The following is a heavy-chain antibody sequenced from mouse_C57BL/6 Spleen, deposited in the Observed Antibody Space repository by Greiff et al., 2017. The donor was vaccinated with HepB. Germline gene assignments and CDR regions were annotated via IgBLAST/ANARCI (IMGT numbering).Heavy chain of an antibody. CDR3: ARSYYGNDREGAMDY. Sequence: QVQLQQPGAELVRPGSSVKLSCKASGYTFTSYWMHWVKQRPIQGLEWIGNIDPSDSETHYNQKFKDKATLTVDKSSSTAYMQLSSLTSEDSAVYYCARSYYGNDREGAMDYWGQGTSVTVSS. CDR1: GYTFTSYW. CDR2: IDPSDSET. V-gene: IGHV1-52*01. D-gene: IGHD2-2*01. J-gene: IGHJ4*01.